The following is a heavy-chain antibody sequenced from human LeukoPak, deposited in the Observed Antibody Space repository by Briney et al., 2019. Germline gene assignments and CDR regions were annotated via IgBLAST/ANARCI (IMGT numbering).Heavy chain of an antibody. Sequence: PGGSLRLSRAASVFTVSSNYMSWVRQPPGKGREWVSGIYSGGSTYYADSVKGRFTISRDNSKNTLYLQMNSLRAEDTAVYYCARDQLLWFGVDYWGQGTLVTVSS. D-gene: IGHD3-10*01. CDR3: ARDQLLWFGVDY. V-gene: IGHV3-66*01. CDR1: VFTVSSNY. CDR2: IYSGGST. J-gene: IGHJ4*02.